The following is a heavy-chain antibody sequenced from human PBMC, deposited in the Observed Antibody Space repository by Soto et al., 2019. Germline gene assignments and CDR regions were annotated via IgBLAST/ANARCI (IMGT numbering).Heavy chain of an antibody. J-gene: IGHJ5*01. Sequence: TLSLTCAISGDSVSSNSAAWNWIRQSPSRGLEWLGRTYYRSKWYNDYAVSVKSRISINPDTSKNQFSLQLNSVTPEDTAVYYCASYYYSAGSYYHKGPDAWRHGPLVTVS. CDR2: TYYRSKWYN. D-gene: IGHD3-10*01. CDR1: GDSVSSNSAA. V-gene: IGHV6-1*01. CDR3: ASYYYSAGSYYHKGPDA.